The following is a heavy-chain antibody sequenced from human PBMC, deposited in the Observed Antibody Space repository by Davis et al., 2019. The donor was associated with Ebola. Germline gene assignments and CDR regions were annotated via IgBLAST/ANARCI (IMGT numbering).Heavy chain of an antibody. D-gene: IGHD1-26*01. CDR3: AKDMYSGSSVDFDY. Sequence: GESLKISCVGSGFTFDTYGMNWVRQGPGKGLEWIAHISSSGSPIFYADSVKGRFTISRDNSKNTLYLQMNSLRAEDTAIYYCAKDMYSGSSVDFDYWGQGTLVTVSS. CDR1: GFTFDTYG. V-gene: IGHV3-48*01. CDR2: ISSSGSPI. J-gene: IGHJ4*02.